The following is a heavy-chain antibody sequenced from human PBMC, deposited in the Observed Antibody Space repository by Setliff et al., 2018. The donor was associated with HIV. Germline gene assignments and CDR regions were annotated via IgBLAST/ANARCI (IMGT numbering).Heavy chain of an antibody. V-gene: IGHV4-4*09. D-gene: IGHD1-26*01. CDR2: IYNRDFT. CDR1: GASIISHY. J-gene: IGHJ4*02. Sequence: LSLTCTVSGASIISHYYSWIRQPPGKGLEWMGYIYNRDFTTYNPSLKSRLTISMDTSKNQFSLRLSSVTAADTAVYYCARVRGGSSSGFLDYWGLGTLVTVSS. CDR3: ARVRGGSSSGFLDY.